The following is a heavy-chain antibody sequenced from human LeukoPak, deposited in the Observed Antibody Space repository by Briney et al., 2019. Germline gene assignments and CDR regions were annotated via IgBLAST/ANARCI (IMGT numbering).Heavy chain of an antibody. CDR1: GFTFSSYA. CDR3: ARENIGMAGTIDY. J-gene: IGHJ4*02. CDR2: ISYDGSNK. D-gene: IGHD5-24*01. Sequence: GGSLRLSCAASGFTFSSYAMHWVRQAPGKGLEWVAVISYDGSNKYYADSVKGRFTISRDNSKNALYLQMNSLRAEDTAVYYCARENIGMAGTIDYWGQGTLVTVSS. V-gene: IGHV3-30*04.